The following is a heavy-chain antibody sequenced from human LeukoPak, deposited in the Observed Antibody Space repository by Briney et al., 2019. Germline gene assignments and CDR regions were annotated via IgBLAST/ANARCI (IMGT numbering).Heavy chain of an antibody. CDR2: IYYSGST. D-gene: IGHD3-10*01. Sequence: PSETLSLTCTVSGGSISTYYWSWIRQPPGEGLEWIGYIYYSGSTKYNPSLKSRVTMSVDTSKNQFSLKLSSVTAADTAVYYCARSYGSGSYFEYWGQGTPVTVSS. V-gene: IGHV4-59*01. CDR3: ARSYGSGSYFEY. J-gene: IGHJ4*02. CDR1: GGSISTYY.